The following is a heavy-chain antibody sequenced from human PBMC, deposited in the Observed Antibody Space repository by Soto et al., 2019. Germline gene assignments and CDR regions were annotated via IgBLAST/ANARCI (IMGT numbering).Heavy chain of an antibody. CDR1: GGSISSGGYY. CDR3: ARDGSAVTGFDY. CDR2: IYYSGST. V-gene: IGHV4-31*03. Sequence: SETLSLTCTVSGGSISSGGYYWSWIRQHPGKGLEWIGYIYYSGSTYYNPSLKSRVTISVDTSKNQFSLKLSSVTAADTAVYYCARDGSAVTGFDYWGQGTLVTISS. D-gene: IGHD2-21*02. J-gene: IGHJ4*02.